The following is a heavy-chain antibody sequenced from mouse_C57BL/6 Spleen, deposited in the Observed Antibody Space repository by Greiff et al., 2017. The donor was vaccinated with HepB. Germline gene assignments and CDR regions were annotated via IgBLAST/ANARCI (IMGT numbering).Heavy chain of an antibody. CDR2: ISNGGGST. J-gene: IGHJ3*01. Sequence: EVHLVESGGGLVQPGGSLKLSCAASGFTFSDYYMYWVRQTPEKRLEWVAYISNGGGSTYYPDTVKGRFTISRDNAKNTLYLQMSRLKSEDTAMYYCARQGHSRWFAYWGQGTLVTVSA. D-gene: IGHD1-1*01. V-gene: IGHV5-12*01. CDR3: ARQGHSRWFAY. CDR1: GFTFSDYY.